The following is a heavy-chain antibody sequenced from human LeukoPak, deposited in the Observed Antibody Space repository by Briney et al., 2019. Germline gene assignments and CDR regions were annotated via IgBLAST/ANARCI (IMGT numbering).Heavy chain of an antibody. CDR1: GFTFSSYS. Sequence: GGSLRLSCAASGFTFSSYSMNWVRQAPGKGLEWVSSISSSSSYIYYADSVKGRFTISRDNAKNSLYLQMNSLRAEDTAVYYCARDGYSYEADAFDIWGQGTMVTVSS. V-gene: IGHV3-21*01. CDR3: ARDGYSYEADAFDI. J-gene: IGHJ3*02. CDR2: ISSSSSYI. D-gene: IGHD5-18*01.